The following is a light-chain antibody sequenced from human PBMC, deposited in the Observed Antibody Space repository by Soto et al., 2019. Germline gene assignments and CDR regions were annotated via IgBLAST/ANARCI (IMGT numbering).Light chain of an antibody. CDR2: AAS. V-gene: IGKV1-12*01. J-gene: IGKJ4*01. CDR3: QAANSFPLT. Sequence: DIQMTQSPSSVSASVGDRVTITCRASQGSSSRLAWYQQKPGKAPNLLIYAASNLQSGVPSRFSGSGSETDFTLTIGSLQPEDFATYYCQAANSFPLTFGGGTKVAIK. CDR1: QGSSSR.